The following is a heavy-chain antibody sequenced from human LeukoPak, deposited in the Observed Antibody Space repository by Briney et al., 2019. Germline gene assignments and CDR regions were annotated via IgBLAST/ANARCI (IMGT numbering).Heavy chain of an antibody. CDR2: IIPIFGTA. Sequence: GIIPIFGTANYAQKFQGRVTITADESTSTAYMELSSLRSEDTAVYYCARAIVGATGGAFDIWGQGTMVTVSS. J-gene: IGHJ3*02. CDR3: ARAIVGATGGAFDI. V-gene: IGHV1-69*01. D-gene: IGHD1-26*01.